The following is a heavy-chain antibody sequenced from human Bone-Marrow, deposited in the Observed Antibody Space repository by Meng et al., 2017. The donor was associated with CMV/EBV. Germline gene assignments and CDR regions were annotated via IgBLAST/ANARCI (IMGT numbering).Heavy chain of an antibody. D-gene: IGHD2-2*01. V-gene: IGHV1-69*10. Sequence: SVKVSCKASGGTFSSYAISWVRQAPGQGLEWMGGIIPILGIANYAQKFQGRVTITADKSTSTAYMELSSLRSEDTAVYYCARARVPAADYYYYGMDVWGQGTTVTVPS. J-gene: IGHJ6*02. CDR2: IIPILGIA. CDR3: ARARVPAADYYYYGMDV. CDR1: GGTFSSYA.